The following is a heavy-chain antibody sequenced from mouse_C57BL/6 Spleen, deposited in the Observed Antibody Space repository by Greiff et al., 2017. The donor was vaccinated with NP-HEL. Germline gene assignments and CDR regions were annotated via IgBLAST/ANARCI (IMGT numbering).Heavy chain of an antibody. J-gene: IGHJ3*01. D-gene: IGHD3-2*02. CDR2: INPNNGGT. V-gene: IGHV1-26*01. CDR3: ARWKTAQATWFAY. CDR1: GYTFTDYY. Sequence: EVQLQQSGPELVKPGASVKISCKASGYTFTDYYMNWVKQSHGKSLEWIGDINPNNGGTSYNQKFKGKATLTVDKSSSTAYMELRSLTSEDSAVYYCARWKTAQATWFAYWGQGTLVTVSA.